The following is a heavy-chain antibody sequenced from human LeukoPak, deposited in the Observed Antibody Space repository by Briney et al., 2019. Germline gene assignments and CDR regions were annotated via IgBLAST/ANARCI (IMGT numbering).Heavy chain of an antibody. J-gene: IGHJ4*02. CDR3: ARPNTIFGVVQPFDY. CDR1: GFTFSSYD. Sequence: GGSLRLSCAASGFTFSSYDMHWVRQPTGKGLEWVSGIGTAGDTYYLDSVKGRFTISRDNSKNTLYLQMNSLRAEDTAVYYCARPNTIFGVVQPFDYWGQGTLVTVSS. CDR2: IGTAGDT. V-gene: IGHV3-13*01. D-gene: IGHD3-3*01.